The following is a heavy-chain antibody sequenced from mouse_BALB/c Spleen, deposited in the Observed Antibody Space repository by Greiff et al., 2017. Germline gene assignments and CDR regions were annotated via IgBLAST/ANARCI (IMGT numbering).Heavy chain of an antibody. CDR1: GFTFSSFG. D-gene: IGHD1-1*01. Sequence: EVKVEESGGGLVQPGGSRKLSCAASGFTFSSFGMHWVRQAPEKGLEWVAYISSGSSTIYYADTVKGRFTISRDNPNNTLFLQMTSLRSEDTAMYYCAILDGSTSSLYAMDYWGQGTSVTVSS. CDR3: AILDGSTSSLYAMDY. CDR2: ISSGSSTI. V-gene: IGHV5-17*02. J-gene: IGHJ4*01.